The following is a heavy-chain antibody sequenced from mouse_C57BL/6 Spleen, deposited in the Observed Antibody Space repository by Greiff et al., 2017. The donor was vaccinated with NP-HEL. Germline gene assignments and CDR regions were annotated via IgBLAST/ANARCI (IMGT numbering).Heavy chain of an antibody. J-gene: IGHJ4*01. CDR3: ARGDSSMDY. CDR2: INPGSGGT. V-gene: IGHV1-54*01. Sequence: QVQLQQSGAELVRPGTSVKVSCKASGYAFTNYLIEWVKQRPGQGLEWIGVINPGSGGTNYNEKFKGKATLTADKSSSTAYMQLSSLTSEDSAVXFCARGDSSMDYWGQGTSVTVSS. CDR1: GYAFTNYL.